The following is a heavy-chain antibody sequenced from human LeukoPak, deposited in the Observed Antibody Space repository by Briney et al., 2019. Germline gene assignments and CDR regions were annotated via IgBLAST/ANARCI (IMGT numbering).Heavy chain of an antibody. Sequence: PSETLSLTCTVSGGSISSSSYYWGWIRQPPGRGLEWIGSIYYSGSTYYNPSLKSRVTISVDTSKNQFSLKLSSVTAADTAVYYCARAHDYSNLVDYWGQGTLVTVSS. J-gene: IGHJ4*02. D-gene: IGHD4-11*01. CDR2: IYYSGST. CDR1: GGSISSSSYY. V-gene: IGHV4-39*01. CDR3: ARAHDYSNLVDY.